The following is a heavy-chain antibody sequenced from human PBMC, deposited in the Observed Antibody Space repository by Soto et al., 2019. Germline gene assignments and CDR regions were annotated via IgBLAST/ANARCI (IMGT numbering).Heavy chain of an antibody. Sequence: GASVKVSCKASGYTFTDYYVHWVRQAPGQGLEWMGWINPNSGGTNYAQNFQGWVTMTRDTSISTAYMELSRLKYDDTAVYYCARSRLPDYYYYYYLDVWGKGTTVTVSS. CDR3: ARSRLPDYYYYYYLDV. CDR1: GYTFTDYY. V-gene: IGHV1-2*04. D-gene: IGHD6-6*01. J-gene: IGHJ6*03. CDR2: INPNSGGT.